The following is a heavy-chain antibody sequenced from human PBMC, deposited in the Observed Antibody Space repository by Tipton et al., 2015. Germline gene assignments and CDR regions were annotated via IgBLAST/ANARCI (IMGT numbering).Heavy chain of an antibody. D-gene: IGHD3-10*01. Sequence: TLSLTCSASGDSINRYYWSWIRQPPGKGLECIGYIYYTGSTHYNPSLKSRVTISVDTSKSQFFLKLSSVTAADTAVYYCARFRYYGSESERGYFHGLDVWGQGTTVTVSS. CDR2: IYYTGST. J-gene: IGHJ6*02. V-gene: IGHV4-59*01. CDR3: ARFRYYGSESERGYFHGLDV. CDR1: GDSINRYY.